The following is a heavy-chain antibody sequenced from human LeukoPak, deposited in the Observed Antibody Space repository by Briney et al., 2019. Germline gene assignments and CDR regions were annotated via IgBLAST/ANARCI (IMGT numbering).Heavy chain of an antibody. V-gene: IGHV1-8*01. D-gene: IGHD3-9*01. CDR1: GYTFTSYD. Sequence: ASVKVSCKASGYTFTSYDINWVRQATGQGLEWMGWMNPNSGNTGYAQKFQGRVTMTRNTSISTAYMELSSLRSEDTAVYYCARGFHYDILTGYYPMGYYYYMDVWGKGTTVTISS. CDR3: ARGFHYDILTGYYPMGYYYYMDV. CDR2: MNPNSGNT. J-gene: IGHJ6*03.